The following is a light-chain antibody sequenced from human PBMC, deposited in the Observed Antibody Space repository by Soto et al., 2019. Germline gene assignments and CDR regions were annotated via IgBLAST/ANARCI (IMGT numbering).Light chain of an antibody. CDR1: QSVRSD. CDR3: QQRDSWPLT. CDR2: DVS. J-gene: IGKJ4*01. V-gene: IGKV3-11*01. Sequence: EIVLTQSPATLSLSPGERATLSCRASQSVRSDLAWYQQKPGQPPRLLIYDVSGRAPGVPARFSGSGSGTDFTLTISSLETEDFAVYYCQQRDSWPLTFGGGTKVEIK.